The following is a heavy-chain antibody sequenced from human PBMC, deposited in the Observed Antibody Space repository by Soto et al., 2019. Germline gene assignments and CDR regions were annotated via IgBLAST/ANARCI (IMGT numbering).Heavy chain of an antibody. Sequence: QVQLVESGGGVVQPGRSLRLSCAASGFTFSSYGMHWVRQAPGKGLEWVAVIWYDGSNKYYADSVKGRFTISRDNSKNTLYLQMNSLRAEDTAVYYCACFGFGVSSSSYYFDYWGQGTLVTVSS. J-gene: IGHJ4*02. CDR1: GFTFSSYG. V-gene: IGHV3-33*01. CDR2: IWYDGSNK. D-gene: IGHD6-6*01. CDR3: ACFGFGVSSSSYYFDY.